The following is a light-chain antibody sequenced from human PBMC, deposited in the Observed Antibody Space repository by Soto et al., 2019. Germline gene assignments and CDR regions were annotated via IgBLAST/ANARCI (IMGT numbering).Light chain of an antibody. J-gene: IGLJ2*01. CDR1: SSDVGGYNY. CDR2: EVS. Sequence: QSALTQPPSASGSPGQSVTISCTGTSSDVGGYNYVSWYQQHPGKAPKLMIYEVSKRPSGVPDRFSGSKSGNTASLTVSGLQAEDEADYYCSSYAGNHNVLFGGGTKLTVL. CDR3: SSYAGNHNVL. V-gene: IGLV2-8*01.